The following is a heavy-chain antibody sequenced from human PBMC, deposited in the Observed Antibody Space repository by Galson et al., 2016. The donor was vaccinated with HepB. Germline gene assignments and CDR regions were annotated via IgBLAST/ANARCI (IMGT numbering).Heavy chain of an antibody. J-gene: IGHJ4*02. Sequence: SVKVSCKASGGTFSSYAVSWVRQAPGQGLEWMGGIIPFFGTANYAQKFQGRVTITADESTSTAYMELRSLRSEDTAVYYCARGYSYGYEYYFDFWGQGTLVTVSS. D-gene: IGHD5-18*01. V-gene: IGHV1-69*13. CDR1: GGTFSSYA. CDR2: IIPFFGTA. CDR3: ARGYSYGYEYYFDF.